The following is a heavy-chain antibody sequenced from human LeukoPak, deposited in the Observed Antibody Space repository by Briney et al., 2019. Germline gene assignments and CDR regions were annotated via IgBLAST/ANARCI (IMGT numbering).Heavy chain of an antibody. CDR2: VYYTGST. CDR3: ARGNRGSSWP. J-gene: IGHJ5*02. CDR1: GGSISRYY. Sequence: SETLSLTCTVSGGSISRYYGSWIRQSPGKGLEWIGYVYYTGSTNYNPSLKSRVTISVDTSKNQFSLKLSSVTAADTAVYYCARGNRGSSWPWGQGTLVTVSS. V-gene: IGHV4-59*12. D-gene: IGHD6-13*01.